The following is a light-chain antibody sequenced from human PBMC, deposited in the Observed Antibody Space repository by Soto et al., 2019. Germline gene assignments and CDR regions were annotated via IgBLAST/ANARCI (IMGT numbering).Light chain of an antibody. Sequence: QSVLTQPASVSGSPGQSITISCTGTNSDVGVYNYVSWYQQHPGKAPKLVIYEVSNRPSGVSNRFSGSKSGNTASLTISGLQAEDEADYYCSSYTSSSTPIYVFGNGTKVTVL. J-gene: IGLJ1*01. CDR1: NSDVGVYNY. V-gene: IGLV2-14*01. CDR3: SSYTSSSTPIYV. CDR2: EVS.